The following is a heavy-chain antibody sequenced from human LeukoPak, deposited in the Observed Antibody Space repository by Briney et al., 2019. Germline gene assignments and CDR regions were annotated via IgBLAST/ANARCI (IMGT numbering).Heavy chain of an antibody. CDR1: GFTFSSYA. V-gene: IGHV3-23*01. CDR2: IDGSGGNT. J-gene: IGHJ4*02. CDR3: AKDGVYGSGSSYYFDY. Sequence: RPGGSLRLSCAASGFTFSSYAMSWARQAPGKGLEWVSAIDGSGGNTYYADSVKGRFTISRDNSKNTLSLQMNSLGAEDTAVYYCAKDGVYGSGSSYYFDYWGQGTLVTVSS. D-gene: IGHD3-10*01.